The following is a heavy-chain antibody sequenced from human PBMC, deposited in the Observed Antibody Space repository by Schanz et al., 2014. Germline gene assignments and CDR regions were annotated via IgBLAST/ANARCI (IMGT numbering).Heavy chain of an antibody. CDR1: GGTFSSYT. CDR2: IIPILGIA. Sequence: QVQLVQSGAEVKKPGSSVKVSFKASGGTFSSYTISWVRQAPGQGLEWMGRIIPILGIANYAQQFQGRVTFTADKSTTTAYMELNSLNSDDTAVYYCATLDYADSVSWGQGTLVTVSS. V-gene: IGHV1-69*02. CDR3: ATLDYADSVS. D-gene: IGHD4-17*01. J-gene: IGHJ5*02.